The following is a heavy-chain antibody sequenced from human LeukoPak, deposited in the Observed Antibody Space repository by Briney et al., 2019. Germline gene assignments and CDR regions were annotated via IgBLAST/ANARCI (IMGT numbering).Heavy chain of an antibody. Sequence: ASVKVSCKASGYTFTSYDINWVRQATGQGLEWMGWMNPNSGNTGYAQKFQGRVTMTRNTSISTACMELSSLRSEDTAVYYCARAPTYYDFWSGYYYYYYYGMDVWGQGTTVTVSS. D-gene: IGHD3-3*01. CDR1: GYTFTSYD. J-gene: IGHJ6*02. V-gene: IGHV1-8*01. CDR3: ARAPTYYDFWSGYYYYYYYGMDV. CDR2: MNPNSGNT.